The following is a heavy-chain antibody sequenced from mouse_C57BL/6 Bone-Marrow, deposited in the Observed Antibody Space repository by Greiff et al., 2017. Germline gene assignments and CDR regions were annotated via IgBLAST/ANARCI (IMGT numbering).Heavy chain of an antibody. J-gene: IGHJ2*01. CDR1: GYTFTSYG. CDR3: ARSGREGLPPDD. CDR2: IYPRSGNT. V-gene: IGHV1-81*01. Sequence: QVQLQQSGAELARPGASVKLSCKASGYTFTSYGISWVKQRTGQGLEWIGEIYPRSGNTYYNEKFKGKATLTADKSSSTAYMELRSLTSEDSAVYFCARSGREGLPPDDWGQGTTLTVSS. D-gene: IGHD2-2*01.